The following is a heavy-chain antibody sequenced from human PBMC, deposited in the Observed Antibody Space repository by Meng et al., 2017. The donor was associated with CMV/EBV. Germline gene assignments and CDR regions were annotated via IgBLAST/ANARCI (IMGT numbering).Heavy chain of an antibody. CDR2: VKEDGSGE. CDR3: ASDYGGHGVVFDM. Sequence: GESLKISCATSGFTFSSYAMHWVRQAPGKGLEWVARVKEDGSGEYYVDSVKGRFTVSGDSARNSVHLQMDTLRAEDTAVYYCASDYGGHGVVFDMWGPGTTVTVSS. D-gene: IGHD4-23*01. CDR1: GFTFSSYA. V-gene: IGHV3-7*01. J-gene: IGHJ3*02.